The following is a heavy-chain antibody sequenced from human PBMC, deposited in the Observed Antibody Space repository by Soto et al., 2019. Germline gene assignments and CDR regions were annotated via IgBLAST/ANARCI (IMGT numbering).Heavy chain of an antibody. Sequence: EVQLVESVGGLVQPGGSLRLSCAASGFTFNTYPMNWVRQAPGKGLEWLSHSSSGSDNMYYADSVKGRFTISRDNAKNSLFLQMDSLRVEDTGLYYCVADYQYAFKMWGQGTMVTVSS. CDR2: SSSGSDNM. CDR1: GFTFNTYP. CDR3: VADYQYAFKM. J-gene: IGHJ3*02. V-gene: IGHV3-48*01.